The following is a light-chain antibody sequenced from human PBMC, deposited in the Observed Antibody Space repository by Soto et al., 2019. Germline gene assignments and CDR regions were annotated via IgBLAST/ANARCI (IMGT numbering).Light chain of an antibody. CDR3: SSYAGSNNFGV. CDR1: SSDVGDYNY. CDR2: EVT. V-gene: IGLV2-8*01. Sequence: QSALTQPPSVSGSPGQSVTISCTGTSSDVGDYNYVSWYQHQPDKAPKLMIYEVTKRPSGVPDRFSGSKSGNTASLTVSGLQAEDEADYYCSSYAGSNNFGVFGGGTNSPS. J-gene: IGLJ2*01.